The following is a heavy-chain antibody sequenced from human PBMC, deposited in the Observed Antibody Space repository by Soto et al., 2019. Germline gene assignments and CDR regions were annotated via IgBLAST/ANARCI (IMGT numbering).Heavy chain of an antibody. CDR1: GGSVSSNSAA. D-gene: IGHD6-19*01. Sequence: SQTLSLTCAICGGSVSSNSAAWNWIRQSPSRGLEWLGRTYYRSKWYNDYAVSVKGRVTINPDTSKNQFSLQLNSVTPEDTAVYYCVRDLVAVAGGRFDYWGQGTLVTVSS. J-gene: IGHJ4*02. CDR3: VRDLVAVAGGRFDY. V-gene: IGHV6-1*01. CDR2: TYYRSKWYN.